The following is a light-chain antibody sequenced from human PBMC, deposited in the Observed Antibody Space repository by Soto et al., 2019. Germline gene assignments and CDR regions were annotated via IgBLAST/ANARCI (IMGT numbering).Light chain of an antibody. CDR1: QSISSW. CDR2: DAS. CDR3: QQYNSYWWT. Sequence: DIQMTQSPSTLSASVGDRVTITCRASQSISSWLAWYQQKPGKAPKLLIYDASSLESGAPSRFSGSGSGTDFTLTISSLQPDAFATSYCQQYNSYWWTFGQGTQVEIK. J-gene: IGKJ1*01. V-gene: IGKV1-5*01.